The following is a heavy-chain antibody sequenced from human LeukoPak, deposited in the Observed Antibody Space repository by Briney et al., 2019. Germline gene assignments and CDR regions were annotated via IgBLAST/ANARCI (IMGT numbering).Heavy chain of an antibody. CDR1: GFTFSRYW. CDR2: IKQDGSET. J-gene: IGHJ2*01. D-gene: IGHD3-10*01. V-gene: IGHV3-7*01. CDR3: ARDGGFGEFYWYFDL. Sequence: GSLRLSCEASGFTFSRYWMTWVRQAPGKGLEWVANIKQDGSETYYVDSVKGRFTISRDNAKSSLYLQVNSLRAEDTAVYYCARDGGFGEFYWYFDLWGRGTLVTVSS.